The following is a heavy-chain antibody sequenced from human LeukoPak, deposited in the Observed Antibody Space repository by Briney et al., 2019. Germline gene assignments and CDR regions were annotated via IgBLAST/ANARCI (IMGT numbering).Heavy chain of an antibody. CDR2: ISGSGGST. CDR3: AKSLLRYFYSSSLTDSYYFDY. CDR1: GFTFSSYA. Sequence: PGGSLRLSCAASGFTFSSYAMSWVRQAPGKGLEWVSAISGSGGSTYYADSVKGRFTISRDNSKNTLYLQMNSLRAEDTAVYYCAKSLLRYFYSSSLTDSYYFDYWGQGTLVTVSS. J-gene: IGHJ4*02. V-gene: IGHV3-23*01. D-gene: IGHD6-6*01.